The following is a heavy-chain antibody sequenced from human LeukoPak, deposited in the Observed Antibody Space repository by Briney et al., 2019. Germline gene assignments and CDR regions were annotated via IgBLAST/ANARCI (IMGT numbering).Heavy chain of an antibody. J-gene: IGHJ4*02. Sequence: PSETLSLTCTVSGGSISSYYWSWIRQPPGKGLEWIGYIYYSGSTNYNPSLKSRVTISVDTSKNQFSLKLSSVTAADTAVYYCARSGWLMMPIFDYWGQGTLVTVSS. CDR3: ARSGWLMMPIFDY. CDR2: IYYSGST. CDR1: GGSISSYY. D-gene: IGHD6-19*01. V-gene: IGHV4-59*01.